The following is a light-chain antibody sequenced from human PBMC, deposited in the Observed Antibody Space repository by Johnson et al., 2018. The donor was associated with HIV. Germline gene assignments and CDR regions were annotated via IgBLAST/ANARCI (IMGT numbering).Light chain of an antibody. J-gene: IGLJ1*01. V-gene: IGLV1-51*02. Sequence: HSVLTQPPSVSAAPGQKVTISCSGSSSDMGNYAVSWYQQLPGTAPKLLIYENNKRPSGSPDRFSGSKSGTSATLGITGLQTGDEADYYCGTWDSSLTAVFGTGTKVTGL. CDR2: ENN. CDR3: GTWDSSLTAV. CDR1: SSDMGNYA.